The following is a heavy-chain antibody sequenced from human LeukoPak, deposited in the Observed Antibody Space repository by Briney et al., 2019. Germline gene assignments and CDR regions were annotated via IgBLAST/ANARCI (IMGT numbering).Heavy chain of an antibody. CDR2: ISGSGGST. J-gene: IGHJ4*02. CDR3: AKDLYCSSTSCSAASDY. D-gene: IGHD2-2*01. CDR1: GFTFSSYA. Sequence: GGSLRLPCAASGFTFSSYAMSWVRQAPGKGLEWVSAISGSGGSTYYADSVKGRFTISRDNSKNTLYLQMNSLRAEDTAVYYCAKDLYCSSTSCSAASDYWGQGTLVTVSS. V-gene: IGHV3-23*01.